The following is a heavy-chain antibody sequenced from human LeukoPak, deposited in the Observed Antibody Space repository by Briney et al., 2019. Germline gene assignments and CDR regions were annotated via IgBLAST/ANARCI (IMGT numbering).Heavy chain of an antibody. Sequence: PGGSLRLSCAASGFTFSSYLMTWVRQAPGKGLEWVANIKPDGSEKFYADSVEGRFTISRDNAKNSVYLQMDSLRAEDTAVYYCAKGRYSGSYYNWFDPWGQGTLVTVSS. CDR2: IKPDGSEK. D-gene: IGHD1-26*01. CDR1: GFTFSSYL. V-gene: IGHV3-7*03. J-gene: IGHJ5*02. CDR3: AKGRYSGSYYNWFDP.